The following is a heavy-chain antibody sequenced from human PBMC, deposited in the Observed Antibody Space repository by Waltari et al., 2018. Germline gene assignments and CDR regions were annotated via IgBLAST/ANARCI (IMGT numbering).Heavy chain of an antibody. D-gene: IGHD3-16*02. CDR2: IYYSGST. Sequence: QVQLQESGPGLVKPSETLSLTCTVSGGSISSSYWSWIRQPPGKGLEWLGYIYYSGSTNYTPPLRSRVTISVDTSKNQFSLKLSSVTAADTAVYYCARVSSSMDVWGKGTTVTVSS. J-gene: IGHJ6*03. CDR1: GGSISSSY. CDR3: ARVSSSMDV. V-gene: IGHV4-59*01.